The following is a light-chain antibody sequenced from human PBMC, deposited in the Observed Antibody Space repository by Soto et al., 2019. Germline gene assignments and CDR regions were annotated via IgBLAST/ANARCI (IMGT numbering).Light chain of an antibody. Sequence: QSVLTQPPSASGTPGQRVTISCSGSNSNIGSHTVNWYQQLPRTAPKLLMYSNNQRPSGVPDRFSGSKSGTSAFLAISGLQSEDEADYYCSVWDDSLNGWVFGGGTKLTVL. V-gene: IGLV1-44*01. J-gene: IGLJ3*02. CDR2: SNN. CDR3: SVWDDSLNGWV. CDR1: NSNIGSHT.